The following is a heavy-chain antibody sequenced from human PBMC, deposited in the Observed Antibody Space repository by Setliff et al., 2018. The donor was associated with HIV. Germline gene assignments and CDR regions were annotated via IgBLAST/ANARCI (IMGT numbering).Heavy chain of an antibody. V-gene: IGHV3-7*01. J-gene: IGHJ4*02. CDR2: IKEDGSEN. Sequence: PGGSLRLSCRASGFTFSNYCMSWVRQAPGKGLEWVATIKEDGSENYYVDSVKGRFTISRDNAKNTLSLQMNTLRAEDTAVYYCARPPTRYNNGWFGRGGFDYWGQGTLVTVSS. D-gene: IGHD6-19*01. CDR1: GFTFSNYC. CDR3: ARPPTRYNNGWFGRGGFDY.